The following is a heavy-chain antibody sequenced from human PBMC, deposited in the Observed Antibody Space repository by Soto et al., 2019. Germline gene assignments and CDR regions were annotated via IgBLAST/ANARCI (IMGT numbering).Heavy chain of an antibody. J-gene: IGHJ3*02. CDR1: GITLSSYW. D-gene: IGHD3-22*01. CDR2: IKQDGSEK. CDR3: ARDPYDSGGYAAFDI. Sequence: EVPLVESGGGLVQPGGSLRLSCAASGITLSSYWMTWVRQAPGKGLEWVANIKQDGSEKRYVDSVKGRFIVSRDNAKNSLFLQMNSLSAEDTAVYYCARDPYDSGGYAAFDIWGQGTKVTVSS. V-gene: IGHV3-7*04.